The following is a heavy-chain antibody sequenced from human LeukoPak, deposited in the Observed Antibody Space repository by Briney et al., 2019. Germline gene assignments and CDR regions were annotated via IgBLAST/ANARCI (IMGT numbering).Heavy chain of an antibody. J-gene: IGHJ3*02. Sequence: GASVTVSCKASGYTFTGYYMHWVRQAPGQGLEWMGWINPNSGGSNYAQKFQGRVTMTRDTSISTAYMELSRLRSDDTAVYYCARARESYDYVWGSYRYRNDAFDIWGQGTMVTVSS. CDR2: INPNSGGS. D-gene: IGHD3-16*02. V-gene: IGHV1-2*02. CDR3: ARARESYDYVWGSYRYRNDAFDI. CDR1: GYTFTGYY.